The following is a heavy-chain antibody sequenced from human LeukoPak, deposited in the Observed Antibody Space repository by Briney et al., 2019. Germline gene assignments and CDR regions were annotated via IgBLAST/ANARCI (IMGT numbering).Heavy chain of an antibody. J-gene: IGHJ1*01. V-gene: IGHV3-30*02. CDR3: AKDRPSANYYDSSGYLVYFHH. D-gene: IGHD3-22*01. CDR1: GFIFSNYG. CDR2: IRSDGSNK. Sequence: GGSLRLSCAASGFIFSNYGMHWVRQAPGKGLEWVAFIRSDGSNKYYADSVKGRFTIPRDNSKNTLYLQMNSLRAEDTAVYYCAKDRPSANYYDSSGYLVYFHHWGQGTLVTVSS.